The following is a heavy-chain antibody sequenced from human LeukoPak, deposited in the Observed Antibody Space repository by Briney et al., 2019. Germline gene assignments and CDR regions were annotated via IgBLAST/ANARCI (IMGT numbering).Heavy chain of an antibody. J-gene: IGHJ5*02. CDR1: GGTFSSYT. V-gene: IGHV1-69*05. CDR2: IIPIFGTA. D-gene: IGHD6-6*01. Sequence: SVKVSCKASGGTFSSYTISWVRQAPGQGLEWMGGIIPIFGTANYAQKFQGRVTITTDEATSTAYMGLSSLTAEDTAVYYCARLNSISSLDWFDPWGQGTLVTVSS. CDR3: ARLNSISSLDWFDP.